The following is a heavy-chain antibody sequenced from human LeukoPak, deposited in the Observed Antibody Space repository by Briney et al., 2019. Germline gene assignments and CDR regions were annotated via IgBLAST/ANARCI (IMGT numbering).Heavy chain of an antibody. D-gene: IGHD1-26*01. CDR1: GFTFSSYG. CDR2: ISGSGGST. Sequence: GGSLRLSCAASGFTFSSYGMSWVRQAPGKGLEWVSAISGSGGSTYYADSVKGRFTISRDNSKNTLYLQMNSPRAEDTAVYYCAKLELRGCFDYWGQGTLVTVSS. CDR3: AKLELRGCFDY. J-gene: IGHJ4*02. V-gene: IGHV3-23*01.